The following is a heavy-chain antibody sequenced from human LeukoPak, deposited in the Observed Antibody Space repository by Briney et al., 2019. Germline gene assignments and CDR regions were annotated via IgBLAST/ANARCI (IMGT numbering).Heavy chain of an antibody. Sequence: GGSLRLSCAASGFTLSSYSMNWVRQAPGKGLEWVSSISSSGSYINYADSVRGRFTISRDNAKNSLYLQMNSLRAEDTAVYYCARVLAGSTLDYYYYMDVWGKGTTVTISS. V-gene: IGHV3-21*01. J-gene: IGHJ6*03. CDR1: GFTLSSYS. CDR2: ISSSGSYI. CDR3: ARVLAGSTLDYYYYMDV. D-gene: IGHD3-10*01.